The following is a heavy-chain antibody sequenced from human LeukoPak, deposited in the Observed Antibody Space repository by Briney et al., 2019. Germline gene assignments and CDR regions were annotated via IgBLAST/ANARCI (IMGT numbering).Heavy chain of an antibody. D-gene: IGHD2-2*02. CDR3: ARAPVGCSSTSCYIRAFDI. J-gene: IGHJ3*02. CDR1: GGSISSSSYY. V-gene: IGHV4-39*07. Sequence: SGTLSLTCTVSGGSISSSSYYWGWIRQPPGKGLEWIGSIYYSGSTYYNPSLKSRVTISVDTSKNQFSLKLSSVTAADTAVYYCARAPVGCSSTSCYIRAFDIWGQGTMVTVSS. CDR2: IYYSGST.